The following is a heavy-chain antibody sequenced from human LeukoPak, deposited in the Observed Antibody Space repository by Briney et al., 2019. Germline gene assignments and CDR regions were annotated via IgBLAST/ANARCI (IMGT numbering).Heavy chain of an antibody. CDR2: IYPRDSDT. V-gene: IGHV5-51*01. J-gene: IGHJ4*02. CDR1: GYTFTHQW. CDR3: ARHSDVVGAI. Sequence: GGSLKISCEASGYTFTHQWIGWVRQTPGTGLEWVGIIYPRDSDTIYSPSFQGHVTISADTSINTAYLEWRSLEASDTAMYYCARHSDVVGAIWGQGTQVTVSS. D-gene: IGHD3-16*01.